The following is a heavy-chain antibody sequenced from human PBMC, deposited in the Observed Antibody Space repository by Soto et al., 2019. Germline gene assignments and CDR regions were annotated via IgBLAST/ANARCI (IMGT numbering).Heavy chain of an antibody. Sequence: QVQVVESGGGVVQPGRSLRLSCAASGFTFTDYAMHWVRQAPGKGLESVAVISYDGLNKNYADSLKGRFIISRDDSKNTLYLQMNSLRPDDTAVYYCARGIPADSWGQGTPVTVSS. CDR1: GFTFTDYA. CDR2: ISYDGLNK. V-gene: IGHV3-30-3*01. CDR3: ARGIPADS. J-gene: IGHJ4*02. D-gene: IGHD2-21*01.